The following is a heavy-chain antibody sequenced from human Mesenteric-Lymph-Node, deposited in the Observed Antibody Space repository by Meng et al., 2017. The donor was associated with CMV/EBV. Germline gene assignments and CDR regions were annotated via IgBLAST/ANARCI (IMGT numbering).Heavy chain of an antibody. D-gene: IGHD3-10*01. CDR1: GDSMSGYL. J-gene: IGHJ6*02. CDR3: GRIIRGIITPYQYGMDV. CDR2: IYYSEST. V-gene: IGHV4-59*12. Sequence: SETLSLTCTVSGDSMSGYLWNWIRQPPGEGLQWIGHIYYSESTNYNPSLKSRVTISIDTSKNQFSLKLTSVTAADTAVYYCGRIIRGIITPYQYGMDVWGQGTTVTV.